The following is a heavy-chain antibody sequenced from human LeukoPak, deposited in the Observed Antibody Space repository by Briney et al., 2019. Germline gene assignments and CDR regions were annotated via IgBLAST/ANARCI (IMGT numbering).Heavy chain of an antibody. CDR3: ARGCSGGSCYYYYYMDV. D-gene: IGHD2-15*01. Sequence: ASVTVSCKASGYTFTGYYMHWVRQAPGQGLEWMGWINPNSGGTNYAQKFQGRVTMTRDTSISTAYMELSRLRSDDTAVYYCARGCSGGSCYYYYYMDVWGKGTTVTVSS. CDR2: INPNSGGT. CDR1: GYTFTGYY. J-gene: IGHJ6*03. V-gene: IGHV1-2*02.